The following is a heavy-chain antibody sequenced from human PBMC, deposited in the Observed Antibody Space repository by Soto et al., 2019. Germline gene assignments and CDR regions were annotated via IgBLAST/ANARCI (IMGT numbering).Heavy chain of an antibody. J-gene: IGHJ4*02. CDR2: INAGNGDT. V-gene: IGHV1-3*01. CDR3: ARDESD. CDR1: GSSFDRFA. Sequence: GASVNVSCKASGSSFDRFAIHWVRQAPGQRLEWMGWINAGNGDTKYSQKLQVRVTLTRDTSASTVYMELSSLRSEDTAVYYCARDESDWGQGTLVTVSS.